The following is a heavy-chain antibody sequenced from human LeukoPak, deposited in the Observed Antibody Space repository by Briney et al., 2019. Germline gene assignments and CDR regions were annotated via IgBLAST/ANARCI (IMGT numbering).Heavy chain of an antibody. Sequence: ASVKVSCKASGYTFTSYGISWVRQAPGQGLEWMGWISAYNGNTNYAQKLQGRVTMTTDTSTSTAYMELRSLRSDDTAVYYCARHRRIVGATITLRFEWFDPWGQGTLVTVSS. CDR3: ARHRRIVGATITLRFEWFDP. V-gene: IGHV1-18*01. D-gene: IGHD1-26*01. CDR2: ISAYNGNT. J-gene: IGHJ5*02. CDR1: GYTFTSYG.